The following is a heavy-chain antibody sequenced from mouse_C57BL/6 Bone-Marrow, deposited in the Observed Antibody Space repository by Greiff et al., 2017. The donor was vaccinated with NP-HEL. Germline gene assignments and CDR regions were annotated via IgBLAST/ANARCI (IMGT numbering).Heavy chain of an antibody. CDR2: ISSGSSTI. V-gene: IGHV5-17*01. D-gene: IGHD2-1*01. J-gene: IGHJ3*01. Sequence: EVQRVESGGGLVKPGGSLKLSCAASGFTFSDYGMHWVRQAPEKGLEWVAYISSGSSTIYYADTVKGRFTISRDNAKNTLFLQMTSLRSEDTAMYYCARRNYGNYQAWFAYWGQGTLVTVSA. CDR1: GFTFSDYG. CDR3: ARRNYGNYQAWFAY.